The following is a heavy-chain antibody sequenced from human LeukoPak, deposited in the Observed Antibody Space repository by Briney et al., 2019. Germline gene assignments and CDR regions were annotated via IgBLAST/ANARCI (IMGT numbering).Heavy chain of an antibody. D-gene: IGHD1-26*01. CDR2: IYSGGST. V-gene: IGHV3-66*01. CDR1: GFTVSSNY. J-gene: IGHJ4*02. Sequence: GGSLRLSCAASGFTVSSNYMSWVRQAPGKGLEWVSVIYSGGSTYYADSVKGRFTISRDNSKNTLYLQMNRLRAEDTAVYYCARDLLGATPSNYWGQGTLVTVSS. CDR3: ARDLLGATPSNY.